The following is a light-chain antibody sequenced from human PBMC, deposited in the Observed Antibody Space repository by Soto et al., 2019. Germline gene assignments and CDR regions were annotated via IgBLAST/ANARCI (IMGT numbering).Light chain of an antibody. V-gene: IGKV3D-15*01. CDR2: GAS. Sequence: VLTQSPGTLSLSPGERATLSCRASQIVGGDTLAWFQQTPGQAPRLVIYGASNRAAGIPDRCSGSGSGTEFTLTISSLQSEDFAVYYCQQYNNWPPWTFGQGTKVDIK. CDR3: QQYNNWPPWT. J-gene: IGKJ1*01. CDR1: QIVGGDT.